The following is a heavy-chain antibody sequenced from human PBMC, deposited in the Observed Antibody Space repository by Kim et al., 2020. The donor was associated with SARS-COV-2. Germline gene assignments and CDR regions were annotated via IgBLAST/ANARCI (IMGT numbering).Heavy chain of an antibody. J-gene: IGHJ5*02. CDR3: AKDGVYRETTGSNWLDP. CDR2: ISYDGSNK. Sequence: GGSLRLSCAASGFTFNSYGMHWVRQAPGKGLEWVAVISYDGSNKYYADSVKGRFTISRDNSRNTLYLQMNSLRAEDTAVYYCAKDGVYRETTGSNWLDPWGQGTLVTVSS. V-gene: IGHV3-30*18. CDR1: GFTFNSYG. D-gene: IGHD4-17*01.